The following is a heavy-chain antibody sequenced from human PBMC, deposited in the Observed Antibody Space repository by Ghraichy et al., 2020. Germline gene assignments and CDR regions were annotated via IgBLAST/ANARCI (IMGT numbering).Heavy chain of an antibody. D-gene: IGHD6-13*01. J-gene: IGHJ5*02. V-gene: IGHV4-39*01. CDR3: ARVCRGLRTAGLGVFDP. CDR2: IYYSGST. Sequence: SETLSLTCTVSGGSISSSSYYWGWIRQPPGKGLEWIGSIYYSGSTYYNPSLKSRVTISVDTSKNQFSLKLSSVTAADTAVYYCARVCRGLRTAGLGVFDPWGQGTLVTVSS. CDR1: GGSISSSSYY.